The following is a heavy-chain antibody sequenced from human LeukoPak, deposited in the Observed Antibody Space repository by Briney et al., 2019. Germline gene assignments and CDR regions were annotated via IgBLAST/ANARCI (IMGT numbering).Heavy chain of an antibody. D-gene: IGHD6-13*01. Sequence: GGSLRLSCVASGFTFSSYSMNWVRQAPGKGLEWVSYISSSSSDIYYADSVKGRFTISRDNAKNSLYLQMNSLRAEDTAVYYCASPFGSSWLNDYWGQGTLVTVSS. CDR3: ASPFGSSWLNDY. CDR1: GFTFSSYS. CDR2: ISSSSSDI. J-gene: IGHJ4*02. V-gene: IGHV3-48*01.